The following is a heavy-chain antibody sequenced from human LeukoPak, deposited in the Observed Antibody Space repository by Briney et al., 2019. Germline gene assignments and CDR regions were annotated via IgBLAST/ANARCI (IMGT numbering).Heavy chain of an antibody. CDR1: GGSISSGSYY. CDR3: ARGGYCSGGSCRIGPYYYYMDV. CDR2: IYTSGST. Sequence: PSETLSLTCTVSGGSISSGSYYWSWIRQPAGKGLEWIGRIYTSGSTNYNPSLKSRVTISVDTSKNQFSLKLSSVTAADTAVYYCARGGYCSGGSCRIGPYYYYMDVWGKGTTVTVSS. D-gene: IGHD2-15*01. J-gene: IGHJ6*03. V-gene: IGHV4-61*02.